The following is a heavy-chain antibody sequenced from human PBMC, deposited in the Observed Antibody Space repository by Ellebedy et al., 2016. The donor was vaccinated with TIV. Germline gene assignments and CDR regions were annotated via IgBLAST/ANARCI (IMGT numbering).Heavy chain of an antibody. J-gene: IGHJ4*02. V-gene: IGHV3-23*01. CDR1: GFTFNNYA. CDR3: ARPSTVGATLCFDY. Sequence: PGGSLRLSCAASGFTFNNYAMSRIRQAPGKGLEWVSTITGSGGSTDYADSVKGRFTISRDNAKNSLHLQMNSLRAEDTAVYYCARPSTVGATLCFDYWGRGTLVTVSS. D-gene: IGHD1-26*01. CDR2: ITGSGGST.